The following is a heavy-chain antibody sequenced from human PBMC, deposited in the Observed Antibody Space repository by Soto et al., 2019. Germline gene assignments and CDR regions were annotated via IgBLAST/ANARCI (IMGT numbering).Heavy chain of an antibody. J-gene: IGHJ4*02. D-gene: IGHD2-15*01. CDR1: GGSISSGGYY. V-gene: IGHV4-31*03. CDR3: ARDAAGPYYFDY. CDR2: IYYSGST. Sequence: SETLSLTCTVSGGSISSGGYYWSWIRQHPGKGLEWIGYIYYSGSTYYNPSLKSRVTISVDKSKNQFSLKLSSVTAADTAVYYCARDAAGPYYFDYWGQGTLVTVSS.